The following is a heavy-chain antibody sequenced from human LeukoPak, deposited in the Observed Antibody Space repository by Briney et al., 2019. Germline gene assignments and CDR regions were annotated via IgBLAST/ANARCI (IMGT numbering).Heavy chain of an antibody. D-gene: IGHD6-13*01. CDR2: INSDGSSI. CDR1: GFVFSNNW. V-gene: IGHV3-74*01. Sequence: GGSLRLSCAASGFVFSNNWMYWVRHAPARGLVWVSRINSDGSSIAYADFVRGRFTISRDNAKNTLFLQMNSLTVEDTAMYYCGKDLSWGSTDYWGQGTLVTVSS. CDR3: GKDLSWGSTDY. J-gene: IGHJ4*02.